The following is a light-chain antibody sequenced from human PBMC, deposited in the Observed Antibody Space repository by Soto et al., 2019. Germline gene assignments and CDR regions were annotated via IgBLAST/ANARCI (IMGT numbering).Light chain of an antibody. V-gene: IGKV1-5*03. J-gene: IGKJ1*01. Sequence: DIQMTQSPSTLSASVGDRVTITCRASQSISSWLAWYQQKPGKAPKLLIYKASSLKSGVPSRFSGSGSGTEFTLTVSSLQPDDFATYYCQQYHSYSTFGQGTKVEIK. CDR3: QQYHSYST. CDR1: QSISSW. CDR2: KAS.